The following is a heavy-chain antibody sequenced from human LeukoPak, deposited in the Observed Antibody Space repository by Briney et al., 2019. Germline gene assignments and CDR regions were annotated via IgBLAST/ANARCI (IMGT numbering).Heavy chain of an antibody. J-gene: IGHJ4*02. D-gene: IGHD2-2*02. CDR2: IYSGGST. Sequence: GGSLRLSCAASGFTVSSNYMSWVRQAPGKGLEWVSVIYSGGSTYYADSVKGRFTISRDNSKNTLYLQMNSLRAEDTAVYYCAREGLYTTPDYWGQGTLVTVSS. CDR1: GFTVSSNY. CDR3: AREGLYTTPDY. V-gene: IGHV3-66*01.